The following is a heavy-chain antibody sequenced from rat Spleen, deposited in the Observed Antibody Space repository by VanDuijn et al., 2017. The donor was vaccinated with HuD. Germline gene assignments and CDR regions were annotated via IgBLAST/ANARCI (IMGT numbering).Heavy chain of an antibody. V-gene: IGHV5-25*01. CDR1: GFTFSNYY. CDR2: ISTGGGNT. J-gene: IGHJ2*01. Sequence: EVQLVESGGGLVQPGRSLKLSCAASGFTFSNYYMAWVRQAPTKGLEWVASISTGGGNTYYRDSVKGRFTISRDNAKSTQYLQMDSLRSEDTATYYCATGRYHGYTSWYFDYWGQGVMVTVSS. D-gene: IGHD1-9*01. CDR3: ATGRYHGYTSWYFDY.